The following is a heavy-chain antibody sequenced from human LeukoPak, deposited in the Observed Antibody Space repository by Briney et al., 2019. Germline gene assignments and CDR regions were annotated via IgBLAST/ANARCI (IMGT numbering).Heavy chain of an antibody. D-gene: IGHD3/OR15-3a*01. V-gene: IGHV1-18*01. CDR2: ISTYNGNA. CDR3: ARRTGYNFYYMDV. J-gene: IGHJ6*03. CDR1: GYIFTQYG. Sequence: ASVKVSCKASGYIFTQYGISWVRRAPGQGLEWMAWISTYNGNANYAQKFQGRVSMTTDTSTSTAYMELRSLRSDDTAVYYCARRTGYNFYYMDVWGQGTTVTVSS.